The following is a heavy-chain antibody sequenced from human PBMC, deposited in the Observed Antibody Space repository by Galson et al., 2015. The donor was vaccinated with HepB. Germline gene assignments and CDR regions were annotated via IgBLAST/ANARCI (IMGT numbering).Heavy chain of an antibody. CDR1: GGSISSYY. J-gene: IGHJ4*02. V-gene: IGHV4-59*01. CDR3: ARWDSSSWYVDY. Sequence: QVQLQESGPGLVKPSETLSLTCTVSGGSISSYYWSWIRQPPGKGLEWIGYIYYSGSTNYNPSLKSRVTISVDTSKNQFSLKLSSVTAADTAVYYCARWDSSSWYVDYWGQGTLVTVSS. D-gene: IGHD6-13*01. CDR2: IYYSGST.